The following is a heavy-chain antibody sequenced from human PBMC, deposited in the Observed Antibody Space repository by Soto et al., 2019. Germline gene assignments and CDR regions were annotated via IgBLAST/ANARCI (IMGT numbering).Heavy chain of an antibody. J-gene: IGHJ6*02. Sequence: SETLSLTCTVSGGSISSYYWSWIRQPPGKGLEWIGYIYYSGSTNYNPSLKSRVTISVDTSKNQFSLKLSSVTAADTAVYYCARVSRYSSSWYYYYYGMDVWGQGTTVTVSS. CDR1: GGSISSYY. CDR3: ARVSRYSSSWYYYYYGMDV. CDR2: IYYSGST. D-gene: IGHD6-13*01. V-gene: IGHV4-59*01.